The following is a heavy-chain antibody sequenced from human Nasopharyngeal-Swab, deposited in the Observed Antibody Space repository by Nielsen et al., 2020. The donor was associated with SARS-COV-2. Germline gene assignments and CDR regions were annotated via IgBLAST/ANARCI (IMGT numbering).Heavy chain of an antibody. J-gene: IGHJ4*02. CDR2: IYYSGSA. Sequence: WIRPPPGKGLEWIGNIYYSGSAYYNPSLKSRVTISVDTSKNQFSLNLISVTAADAAVYYCARVGRVIDYWGQGTLVTVSS. D-gene: IGHD1-14*01. V-gene: IGHV4-39*07. CDR3: ARVGRVIDY.